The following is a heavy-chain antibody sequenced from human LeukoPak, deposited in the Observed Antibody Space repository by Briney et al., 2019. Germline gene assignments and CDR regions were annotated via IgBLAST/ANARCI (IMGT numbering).Heavy chain of an antibody. V-gene: IGHV3-53*01. CDR2: IYSGGST. CDR1: GFTFSSNY. D-gene: IGHD3-22*01. Sequence: GGSLRLSCAASGFTFSSNYMSWVRQAPGKGLEWVSVIYSGGSTYYADSVKGRFTISRDNSKNTLYLQMNSLRAEDTAVYYCAREVSYYDSSGYYYGYWGQGTLVTVSS. CDR3: AREVSYYDSSGYYYGY. J-gene: IGHJ4*02.